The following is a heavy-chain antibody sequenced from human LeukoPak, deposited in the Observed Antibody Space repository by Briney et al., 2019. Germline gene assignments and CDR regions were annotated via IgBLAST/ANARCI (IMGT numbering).Heavy chain of an antibody. CDR3: ARGVRYYDSSGPTLYYYYGMDV. CDR2: INWNGDST. V-gene: IGHV3-20*04. Sequence: GGSLRLSCAASGFSFDDYGMSWVRQAAGKELEWVSGINWNGDSTGYAESVQGRFTISRDSAKNSLYLQMNSLRAEDTAVYYCARGVRYYDSSGPTLYYYYGMDVWGQGTTVTVSS. D-gene: IGHD3-22*01. CDR1: GFSFDDYG. J-gene: IGHJ6*02.